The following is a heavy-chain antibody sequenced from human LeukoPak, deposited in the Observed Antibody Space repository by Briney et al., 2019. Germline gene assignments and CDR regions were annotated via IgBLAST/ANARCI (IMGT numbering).Heavy chain of an antibody. CDR2: ISAYNGNT. V-gene: IGHV1-18*01. D-gene: IGHD3-10*01. Sequence: ASVKVSCKASGYTFTSYGISWVRQAPGQGLEWMGWISAYNGNTNYAQKLQGRVTMTTDTSTSTAYMELRSLRSDDTAVYYCARALKNPTRTMVRLPGDYWGQGTLVTVSS. CDR1: GYTFTSYG. CDR3: ARALKNPTRTMVRLPGDY. J-gene: IGHJ4*02.